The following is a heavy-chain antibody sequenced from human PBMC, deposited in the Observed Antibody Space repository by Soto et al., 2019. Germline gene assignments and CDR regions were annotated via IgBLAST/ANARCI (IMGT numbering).Heavy chain of an antibody. CDR2: ILYDGNNK. V-gene: IGHV3-30*18. CDR1: GFTFSTYG. Sequence: PGGSLRLSCAASGFTFSTYGMHWVRQAPGKGLEWVALILYDGNNKYYPDSVKGRFTISRDNSKNTLYLQMDGLRTEDTAIYYCAKEGYSNSLDYWGQGTLVTVSS. J-gene: IGHJ4*02. D-gene: IGHD5-12*01. CDR3: AKEGYSNSLDY.